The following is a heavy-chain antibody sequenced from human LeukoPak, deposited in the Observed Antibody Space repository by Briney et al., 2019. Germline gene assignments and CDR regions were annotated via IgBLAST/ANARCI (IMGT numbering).Heavy chain of an antibody. CDR3: ARGRMSSSWKSYYYYYGMDV. V-gene: IGHV4-34*01. J-gene: IGHJ6*02. Sequence: SETLSLTCAVYGGSFSGYYRSWIRQPPGKGLEWIGEINHSGSTNYNPSLKSRVTISVDTSKNQFSLKLSSVTAADTAVYYCARGRMSSSWKSYYYYYGMDVWGQGTTVTVSS. CDR2: INHSGST. CDR1: GGSFSGYY. D-gene: IGHD6-13*01.